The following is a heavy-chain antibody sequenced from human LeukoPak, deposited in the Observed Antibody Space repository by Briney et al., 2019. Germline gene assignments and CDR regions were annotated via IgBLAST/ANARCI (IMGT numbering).Heavy chain of an antibody. J-gene: IGHJ4*02. D-gene: IGHD4-23*01. Sequence: SVKVSCKASRGTFNSYAISWVRQAPGQGLEWMGRIIPILDIPNYAQKFQGRVTITADKSTRTAYMELSSLRSEDTAVYYCARGVGNSDFDYWGQGTLVTVSS. CDR2: IIPILDIP. V-gene: IGHV1-69*04. CDR1: RGTFNSYA. CDR3: ARGVGNSDFDY.